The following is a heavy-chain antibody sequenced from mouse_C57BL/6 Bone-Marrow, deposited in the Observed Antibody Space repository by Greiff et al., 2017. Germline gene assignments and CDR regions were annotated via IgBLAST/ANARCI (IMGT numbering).Heavy chain of an antibody. J-gene: IGHJ1*03. D-gene: IGHD1-1*01. CDR3: ARSTVVAPRYGYFDV. CDR1: GYTFTSYG. CDR2: IHPRSGNT. Sequence: VQLQQSGAELARPGASVKLSCKASGYTFTSYGISWVKQRPGQGLEWIGEIHPRSGNTYYNEKFKGKATLTADKSSSTAYMELRSLTSEDSAVYYCARSTVVAPRYGYFDVWGTGTAVTVSA. V-gene: IGHV1-81*01.